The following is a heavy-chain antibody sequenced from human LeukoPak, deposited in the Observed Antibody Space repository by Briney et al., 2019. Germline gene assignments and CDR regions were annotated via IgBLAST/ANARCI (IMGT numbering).Heavy chain of an antibody. Sequence: GSLRLSCAASGFTFSDSYMTWVRQAPGKGVEWVAYISGSGHDINYSDSVKGRFTISRDNAKNSLYLQMSSLRVEDAAVYYCTRDPRHFDSCGQGTLVTVSS. D-gene: IGHD6-6*01. CDR2: ISGSGHDI. V-gene: IGHV3-11*04. CDR3: TRDPRHFDS. J-gene: IGHJ5*01. CDR1: GFTFSDSY.